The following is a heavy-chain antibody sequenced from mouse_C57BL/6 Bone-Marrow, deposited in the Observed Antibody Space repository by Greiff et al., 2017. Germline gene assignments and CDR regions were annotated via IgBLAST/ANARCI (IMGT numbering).Heavy chain of an antibody. Sequence: LVESGEGLVKPGGSLKLSCAASGFTFSSSAMSWVRQTPEKRLEWVAYISSGGDYIHYADTVKGRFTISRDNARNTLYLQMSSLKSEDTALYYCTRDRDYYGSSHWYFDVWGTGTTVTVSS. CDR1: GFTFSSSA. CDR2: ISSGGDYI. J-gene: IGHJ1*03. CDR3: TRDRDYYGSSHWYFDV. V-gene: IGHV5-9-1*02. D-gene: IGHD1-1*01.